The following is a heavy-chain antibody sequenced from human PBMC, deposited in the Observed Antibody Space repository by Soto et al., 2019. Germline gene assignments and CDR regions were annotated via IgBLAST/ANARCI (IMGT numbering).Heavy chain of an antibody. D-gene: IGHD6-19*01. CDR1: GCSISGSY. CDR3: ARSVAVPGAHIDY. J-gene: IGHJ4*02. Sequence: SEPLSLTCSVSGCSISGSYWSWIRQSPGKGLEWLGYFYYTGSTNYSPSLRSRVSISVDTSKNEFSLRLSSVTAADTAVYFCARSVAVPGAHIDYWGQGTQVTVSS. CDR2: FYYTGST. V-gene: IGHV4-59*01.